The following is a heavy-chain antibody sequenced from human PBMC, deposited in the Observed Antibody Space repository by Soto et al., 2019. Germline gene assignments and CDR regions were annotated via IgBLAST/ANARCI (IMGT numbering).Heavy chain of an antibody. CDR3: ARLLVVVVIDSDGMDV. V-gene: IGHV4-59*08. Sequence: PSETLSLTCTVSGGSISSYYWSWIRQPPGKGLEWIGYIYYSGSTNYNPSLKSRVTISVDTSKNQFSLKLSSVTAADTAVYYCARLLVVVVIDSDGMDVWGQGKMVTVSS. CDR2: IYYSGST. J-gene: IGHJ6*02. D-gene: IGHD2-15*01. CDR1: GGSISSYY.